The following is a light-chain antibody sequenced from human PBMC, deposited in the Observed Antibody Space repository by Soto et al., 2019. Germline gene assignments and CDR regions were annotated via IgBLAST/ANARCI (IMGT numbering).Light chain of an antibody. Sequence: DIQMTQSPSTLSGSVGDRVTITCRASQTISSWLAWYQQKQGKAPKXLIYKASTLKSGVPSRFSGSGSGTELTITVSSLQPDDFATYYCQHYNSYSEAFGQGTKEDIK. CDR1: QTISSW. J-gene: IGKJ1*01. CDR3: QHYNSYSEA. CDR2: KAS. V-gene: IGKV1-5*03.